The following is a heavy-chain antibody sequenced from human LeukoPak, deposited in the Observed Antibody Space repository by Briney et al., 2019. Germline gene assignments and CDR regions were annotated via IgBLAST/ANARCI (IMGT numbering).Heavy chain of an antibody. J-gene: IGHJ4*02. CDR2: INYSGST. Sequence: PSETLSLICTVSGGSISIHYWSWIRQPPGKGLQWIGYINYSGSTKYNPSLESRVSISVDTSKNQFSLKLSSVTAADTAVYYCARDPGYHNNSALREYSFDYWGQGTLVTVSS. D-gene: IGHD3-22*01. CDR1: GGSISIHY. V-gene: IGHV4-59*11. CDR3: ARDPGYHNNSALREYSFDY.